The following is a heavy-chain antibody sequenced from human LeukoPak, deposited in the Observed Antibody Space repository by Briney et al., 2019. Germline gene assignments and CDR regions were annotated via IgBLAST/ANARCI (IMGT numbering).Heavy chain of an antibody. J-gene: IGHJ4*02. CDR2: ISGSGGST. V-gene: IGHV3-23*01. D-gene: IGHD5-12*01. CDR3: AKRGYSGYDPTTYYFDY. CDR1: GFTFSSYS. Sequence: PGGSLRLSCAASGFTFSSYSMNWVRQAPGKGLEWVSAISGSGGSTYYADSVKGRFTISRDNSKNTLYLQMNSLRAEDTAVYYCAKRGYSGYDPTTYYFDYWGQGTLVTVSS.